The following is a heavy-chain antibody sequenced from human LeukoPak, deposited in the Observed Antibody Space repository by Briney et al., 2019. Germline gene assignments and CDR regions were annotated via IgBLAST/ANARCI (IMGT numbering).Heavy chain of an antibody. CDR1: GYTFTSYD. D-gene: IGHD3-16*02. Sequence: VASVKVSCKASGYTFTSYDINWVRQATGQGLEWMGWMNPNSGNTGYAQKFQGRVTITRDTSASTAYMELSSLRSEDTAVYYCARSVITFGGVIVGVLFDYWGQGTLVTVSS. J-gene: IGHJ4*02. CDR2: MNPNSGNT. V-gene: IGHV1-8*01. CDR3: ARSVITFGGVIVGVLFDY.